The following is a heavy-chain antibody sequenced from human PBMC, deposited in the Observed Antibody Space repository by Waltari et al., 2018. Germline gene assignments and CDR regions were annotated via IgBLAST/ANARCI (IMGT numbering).Heavy chain of an antibody. CDR1: GLSFCTYR. Sequence: EVQLVESGGGLVQPGVFLRLYCVASGLSFCTYRLALLSQVPGKGLEWVASISASSTYLYYGDSVEGRFTISRDNAKNTVYLQMNSLRSEDTAVYYCAKGVQSGDYIGGYPHLDYWGQGILVTVSS. D-gene: IGHD4-17*01. J-gene: IGHJ4*02. CDR2: ISASSTYL. V-gene: IGHV3-21*04. CDR3: AKGVQSGDYIGGYPHLDY.